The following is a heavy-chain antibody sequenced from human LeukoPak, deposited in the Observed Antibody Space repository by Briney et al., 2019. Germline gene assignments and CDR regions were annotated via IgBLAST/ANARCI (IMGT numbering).Heavy chain of an antibody. CDR3: VGARSSLWSRQVSIWFDP. Sequence: SGGSLRLSCSGSGFTFSHHWMTWVRQAPGKGLEWVANRKFDGSEKFYGDSVKGRFTISRDNAKNSLYLQMNSLRAEDTATYFCVGARSSLWSRQVSIWFDPWGQGTLVTVSS. J-gene: IGHJ5*02. CDR1: GFTFSHHW. CDR2: RKFDGSEK. D-gene: IGHD2-2*01. V-gene: IGHV3-7*01.